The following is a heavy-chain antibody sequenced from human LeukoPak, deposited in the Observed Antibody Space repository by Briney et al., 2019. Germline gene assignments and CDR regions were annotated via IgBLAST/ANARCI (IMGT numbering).Heavy chain of an antibody. D-gene: IGHD2-15*01. J-gene: IGHJ4*02. V-gene: IGHV4-34*01. CDR2: INHSGST. CDR1: GGSFSGYY. Sequence: PSETLSLTCAVYGGSFSGYYWSWIRQPPGKGLEWIGEINHSGSTNYNPSLKSRVTISVDTSKNQFSLKLSSVTAADTAVYYCARTGYCSGGSCYLTDYWGQGTLVTVSS. CDR3: ARTGYCSGGSCYLTDY.